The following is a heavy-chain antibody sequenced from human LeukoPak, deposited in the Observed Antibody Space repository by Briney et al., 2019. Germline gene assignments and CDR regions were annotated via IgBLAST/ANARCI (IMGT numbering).Heavy chain of an antibody. J-gene: IGHJ4*02. CDR1: SGSISSSSYY. V-gene: IGHV4-61*05. Sequence: SETLSLTCTVSSGSISSSSYYWGWIRQSPGKGLEWIAEISQNGDSNYNMSLKSRVTISLDKSKNQVSLKLNSVTAADTAVYYCARALGAFDIWGQGTLVTVSS. D-gene: IGHD3-9*01. CDR3: ARALGAFDI. CDR2: ISQNGDS.